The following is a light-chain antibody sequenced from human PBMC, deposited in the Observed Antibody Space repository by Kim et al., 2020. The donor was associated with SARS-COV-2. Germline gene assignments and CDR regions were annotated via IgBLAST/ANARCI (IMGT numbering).Light chain of an antibody. J-gene: IGLJ3*02. V-gene: IGLV4-69*01. CDR3: QTWGTGIRV. CDR1: SGNSTYA. CDR2: LHSDGSH. Sequence: ASVKLTCTLSSGNSTYAIAWHQQQPEKGPRYLMKLHSDGSHNKGDGIPDRFSGSSSGAERHLTISSLQSEDEADYYCQTWGTGIRVFGGGTQLTVL.